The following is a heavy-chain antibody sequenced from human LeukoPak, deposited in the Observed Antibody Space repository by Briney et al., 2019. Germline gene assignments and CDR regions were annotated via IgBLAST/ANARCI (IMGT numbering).Heavy chain of an antibody. V-gene: IGHV3-74*01. Sequence: GSLRLSCAASGFTFSSYWMHWVRHTPGKGLVWVSRIKGDGSSTSYADSVKGRFTISRDNAKNTLYLQMNSLRAEDTAVYYCARTVYYGMDVWGQGTTVTVSS. CDR2: IKGDGSST. CDR1: GFTFSSYW. CDR3: ARTVYYGMDV. J-gene: IGHJ6*02.